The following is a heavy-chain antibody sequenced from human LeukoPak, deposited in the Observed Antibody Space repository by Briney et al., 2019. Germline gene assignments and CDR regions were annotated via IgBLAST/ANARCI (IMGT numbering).Heavy chain of an antibody. CDR1: GYTFTSYG. CDR2: IIPILGIA. Sequence: SVKVSCKASGYTFTSYGISWVRQAPGQGLEWMGRIIPILGIANYAQKFQGRVTITADKSTSTAYMELSSLRSEDTAVYYCATGGSGTEYYFDYWGQGTLVTVSS. J-gene: IGHJ4*02. V-gene: IGHV1-69*04. D-gene: IGHD3-10*01. CDR3: ATGGSGTEYYFDY.